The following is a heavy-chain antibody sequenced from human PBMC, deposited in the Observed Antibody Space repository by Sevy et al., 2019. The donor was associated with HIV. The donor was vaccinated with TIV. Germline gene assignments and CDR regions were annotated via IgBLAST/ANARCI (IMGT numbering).Heavy chain of an antibody. Sequence: GGSLRLSCTTSGFTFGDYAMSWVRQALGEGLQWVGFIRSKADGATTEYAASVKGRFTISRDESKSIAYLQMNSLKTEDTAVYYCTRVEGAADWGMDVWGQGTTVTVSS. CDR3: TRVEGAADWGMDV. CDR2: IRSKADGATT. V-gene: IGHV3-49*04. J-gene: IGHJ6*02. D-gene: IGHD1-26*01. CDR1: GFTFGDYA.